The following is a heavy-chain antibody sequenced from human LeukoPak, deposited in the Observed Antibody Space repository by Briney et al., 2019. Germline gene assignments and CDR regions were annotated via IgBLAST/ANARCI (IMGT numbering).Heavy chain of an antibody. Sequence: SETLSLTCAVYGGSFSGYYWCWIRQPPGKGLEWIGEINHSGSTNYNPSLKSRVTISVDTSKNQFSLKLSSVTAADTAVYYCAREGGYFDYWGQGTLVTVSS. CDR1: GGSFSGYY. V-gene: IGHV4-34*01. J-gene: IGHJ4*02. CDR2: INHSGST. CDR3: AREGGYFDY. D-gene: IGHD3-16*01.